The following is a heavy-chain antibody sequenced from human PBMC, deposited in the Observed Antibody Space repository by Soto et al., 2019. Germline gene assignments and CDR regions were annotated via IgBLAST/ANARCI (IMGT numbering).Heavy chain of an antibody. J-gene: IGHJ5*02. CDR3: ARDAAPTEITIFGVVMSWFDP. CDR1: GYTFTSYA. V-gene: IGHV1-3*01. Sequence: ASEKFSCKASGYTFTSYAMHWVRQAPGQRLEWMGWINAGNGNTKYSQKFQGRVTITRDTSASTAYMELSSLRSEDTAVYYCARDAAPTEITIFGVVMSWFDPWGQGTLVTVSS. CDR2: INAGNGNT. D-gene: IGHD3-3*01.